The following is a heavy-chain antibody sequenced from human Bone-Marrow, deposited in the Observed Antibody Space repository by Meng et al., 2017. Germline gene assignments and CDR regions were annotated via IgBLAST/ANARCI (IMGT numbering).Heavy chain of an antibody. D-gene: IGHD4-17*01. V-gene: IGHV3-21*01. CDR1: GFTFSDYY. J-gene: IGHJ6*02. CDR2: ISSSSSYI. CDR3: ARDSAYGDYAFVGYYYYYGMDV. Sequence: GESLKISCAASGFTFSDYYMNWVRQAPGKGLEWVSSISSSSSYIYYADSVKGRFTISRDNAKNSLYLQMNSLRAEDTAVYYCARDSAYGDYAFVGYYYYYGMDVWGQGTTVTVSS.